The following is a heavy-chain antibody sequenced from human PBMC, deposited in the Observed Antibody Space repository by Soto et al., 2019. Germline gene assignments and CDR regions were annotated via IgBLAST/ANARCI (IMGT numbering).Heavy chain of an antibody. J-gene: IGHJ4*02. D-gene: IGHD2-8*02. V-gene: IGHV4-34*01. Sequence: QVQLQQWGAGLLKPSETLSLTCAVYGGSFSGYYWTWIRQPPGTGLEWIGEINHRGSTNYNPSLKHRVTRSVDTAKNQFSLKLTSVTAADTAVYYCARDKITGLCDYWGQGTLVTVSS. CDR1: GGSFSGYY. CDR2: INHRGST. CDR3: ARDKITGLCDY.